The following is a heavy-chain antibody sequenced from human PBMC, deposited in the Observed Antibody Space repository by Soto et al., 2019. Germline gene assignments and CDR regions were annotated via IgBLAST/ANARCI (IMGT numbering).Heavy chain of an antibody. CDR2: IVVGSGNT. Sequence: SVKVSCKASGFTFTSSSVQWVRQACGQRLEWIGWIVVGSGNTNYAQKFQERVTITRDMSTSTAYMELSSLRSEDTAVYYCAAPVYYDSSGPTDYYYYGMDVWGQGTTVTVSS. J-gene: IGHJ6*02. V-gene: IGHV1-58*01. CDR3: AAPVYYDSSGPTDYYYYGMDV. D-gene: IGHD3-22*01. CDR1: GFTFTSSS.